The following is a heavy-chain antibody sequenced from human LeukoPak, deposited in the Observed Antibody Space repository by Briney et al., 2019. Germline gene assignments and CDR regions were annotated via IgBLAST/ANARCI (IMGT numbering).Heavy chain of an antibody. V-gene: IGHV3-30-3*01. CDR1: GSTFSSYA. CDR2: ISYDGSNK. J-gene: IGHJ6*02. CDR3: AREQIRYYDSSGYYYPSHYYYGMDV. Sequence: PGGSLRLSCAASGSTFSSYAMHWVRQAPGKGLEWVAVISYDGSNKYYADSVKGRFTISRDNSKNTLYLQMNSLRAEDTAVYYCAREQIRYYDSSGYYYPSHYYYGMDVWGQGTTVTVSS. D-gene: IGHD3-22*01.